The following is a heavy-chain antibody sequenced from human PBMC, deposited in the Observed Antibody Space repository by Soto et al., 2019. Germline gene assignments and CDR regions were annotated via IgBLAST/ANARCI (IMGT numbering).Heavy chain of an antibody. J-gene: IGHJ4*02. CDR1: GGSISSGYYY. CDR3: ARVNWNYVDY. CDR2: IYYSGST. V-gene: IGHV4-30-4*01. D-gene: IGHD1-20*01. Sequence: PSETLSLTGTVSGGSISSGYYYWSWIRQPPGKGLEWIGYIYYSGSTYYNPSLKSRVTISVDTSNNQFSLKLSSVTAADTAVYYCARVNWNYVDYWGQGTLVTVSS.